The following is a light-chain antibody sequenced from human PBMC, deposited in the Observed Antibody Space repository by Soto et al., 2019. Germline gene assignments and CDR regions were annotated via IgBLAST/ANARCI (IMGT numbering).Light chain of an antibody. J-gene: IGKJ5*01. V-gene: IGKV3-20*01. CDR2: GAF. CDR3: QQYGRSIT. CDR1: PSVANF. Sequence: IVFTPSPATLSLSPGERATLSCRASPSVANFVAWYQQKPGQAPRLLIYGAFNRATGIPDRFSGSGSGTDFTLTISRLEPEDIAVYYCQQYGRSITFGQGTRLEIK.